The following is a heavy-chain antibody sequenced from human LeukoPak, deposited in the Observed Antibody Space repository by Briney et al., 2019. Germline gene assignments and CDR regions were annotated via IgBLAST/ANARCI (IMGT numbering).Heavy chain of an antibody. V-gene: IGHV1-69*06. CDR2: IIPIFGTA. D-gene: IGHD3-16*02. J-gene: IGHJ3*02. CDR3: ARGGDYVWGSYRSKGAFDI. CDR1: GGTFSSYA. Sequence: GSSVKVSCKASGGTFSSYAISWVRQAPGQGLEWMGGIIPIFGTANYAQKFQGRVTITADKSTSTAYMELSSLRSEDTAVYYCARGGDYVWGSYRSKGAFDIWGQGTMVTVSS.